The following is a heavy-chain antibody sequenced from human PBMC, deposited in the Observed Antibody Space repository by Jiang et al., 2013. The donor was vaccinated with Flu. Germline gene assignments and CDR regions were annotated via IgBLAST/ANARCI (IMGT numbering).Heavy chain of an antibody. V-gene: IGHV1-69*06. CDR1: GGTFNSYT. Sequence: QSGAEVKKPGSSVKVSCKTSGGTFNSYTITWVRQAPGQGLEWMGRIIPISGTTKYAQKFQGRVTFTAANSTNTAYMDLSRLSSEDTAVYYCVRRRLSSRGYYFYGKDVWAKGPHSPSP. CDR3: VRRRLSSRGYYFYGKDV. D-gene: IGHD3-22*01. J-gene: IGHJ6*02. CDR2: IIPISGTT.